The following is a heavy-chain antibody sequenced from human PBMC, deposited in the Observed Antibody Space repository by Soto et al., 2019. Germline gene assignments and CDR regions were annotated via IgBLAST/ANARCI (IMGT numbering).Heavy chain of an antibody. CDR2: IYTNGNT. V-gene: IGHV4-4*07. CDR1: GGSFSDYS. CDR3: ARVNWNLGYYGMDV. Sequence: SETLSLTCIVSGGSFSDYSWGWIRQPAGKGLEWIGHIYTNGNTYYNPSLKSRLTMSVDTSKNQFSLQLNSVTPEDTAVYYCARVNWNLGYYGMDVWGQGTTVTVSS. J-gene: IGHJ6*02. D-gene: IGHD1-7*01.